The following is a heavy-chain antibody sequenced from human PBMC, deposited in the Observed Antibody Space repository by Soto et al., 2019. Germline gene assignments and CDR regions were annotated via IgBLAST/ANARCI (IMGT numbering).Heavy chain of an antibody. J-gene: IGHJ6*02. Sequence: PGESLKISCKGSGYSFTSYWIGWVRQMPGKGLEWMGIIYPGDSDTRYSPSFQGQVTISADKSISTAYLQWSSLKASDTAMYYCARLGDCSSTSCYHIYKYYYGMGVWGQGTTVTVSS. CDR2: IYPGDSDT. CDR1: GYSFTSYW. V-gene: IGHV5-51*01. CDR3: ARLGDCSSTSCYHIYKYYYGMGV. D-gene: IGHD2-2*01.